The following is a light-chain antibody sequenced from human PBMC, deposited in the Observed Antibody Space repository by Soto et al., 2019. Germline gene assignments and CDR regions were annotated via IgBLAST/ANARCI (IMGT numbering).Light chain of an antibody. Sequence: EIGMTQSPATLSVSTGERATLSCRASQSVSINLAWYQQKPGQAPRLLIYGASTRATGIPARFSGSGSGTEFTLTISSLQSEDFAVYYCQQYHNWPYTFGQGTKVDIK. CDR2: GAS. CDR1: QSVSIN. J-gene: IGKJ2*01. V-gene: IGKV3-15*01. CDR3: QQYHNWPYT.